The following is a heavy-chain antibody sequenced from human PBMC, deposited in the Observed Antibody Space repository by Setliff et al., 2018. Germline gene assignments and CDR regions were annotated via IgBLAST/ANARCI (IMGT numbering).Heavy chain of an antibody. J-gene: IGHJ3*01. CDR2: INPYSDDT. CDR1: GYIFTNYH. D-gene: IGHD2-8*01. CDR3: VRDLTNPNSFDL. V-gene: IGHV1-2*02. Sequence: ASVKVSCKASGYIFTNYHIHWVRQAPGQGLEWMGWINPYSDDTHYAQNFQGRITITMDTSISTVYMELYNLTPDDTAVYYCVRDLTNPNSFDLWGQGTTVTVSS.